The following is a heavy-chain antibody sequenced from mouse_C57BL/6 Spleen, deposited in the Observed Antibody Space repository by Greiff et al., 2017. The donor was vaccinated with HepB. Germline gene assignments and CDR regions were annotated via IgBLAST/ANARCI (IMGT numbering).Heavy chain of an antibody. J-gene: IGHJ2*01. CDR2: IDPSDSYT. CDR1: GYTFTSYW. Sequence: QVQLQQPGAELVKPGASVKLSCKASGYTFTSYWMQWVKQRPGQGLEWIGEIDPSDSYTNYNQKFKGKATLTVDTSSSTAYMQLSSLTSEDSAVYYRARSGGDYFDYWGQGTTLTVSS. CDR3: ARSGGDYFDY. D-gene: IGHD3-1*01. V-gene: IGHV1-50*01.